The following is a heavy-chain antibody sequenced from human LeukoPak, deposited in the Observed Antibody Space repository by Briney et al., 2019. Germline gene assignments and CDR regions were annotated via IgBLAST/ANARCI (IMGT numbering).Heavy chain of an antibody. CDR1: GYSISSGYY. CDR3: ARDGYRFGER. V-gene: IGHV4-38-2*02. Sequence: SETLSLTCTVSGYSISSGYYWGWIRQPPGKGLEWIGSIYHSGSTYYNPSLKSRVTISVDTSKNQFSLKLSSVTAADTAVYYCARDGYRFGERWGQGTLVTVSS. D-gene: IGHD3-10*01. J-gene: IGHJ4*02. CDR2: IYHSGST.